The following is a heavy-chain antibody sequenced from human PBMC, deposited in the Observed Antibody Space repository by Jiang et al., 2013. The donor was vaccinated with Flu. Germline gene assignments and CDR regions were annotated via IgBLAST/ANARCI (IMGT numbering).Heavy chain of an antibody. CDR3: ARLRYYDSSGFHYYYYGMDV. CDR2: IIPIFGTA. J-gene: IGHJ6*02. D-gene: IGHD3-22*01. V-gene: IGHV1-69*01. CDR1: GGTFSSYA. Sequence: VKKPGSSVKVSCKASGGTFSSYAISWVRQAPGQGLEWMGGIIPIFGTANYAQKFQGRVTITADESTSTAYMELSSLRSEDTAVYYCARLRYYDSSGFHYYYYGMDVWGQGTTVTVSS.